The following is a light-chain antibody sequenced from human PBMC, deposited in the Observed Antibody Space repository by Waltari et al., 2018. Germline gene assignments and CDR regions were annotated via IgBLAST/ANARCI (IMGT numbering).Light chain of an antibody. CDR1: NIGSQR. Sequence: SYVLTQPPSVSVAPGQTTRISCVGDNIGSQRGHWYQQKPGQAPVVVVYENSGRPSGIPERISGSNSGSMATLTIARVEAGDEAVYYCQVWDSSSDHWVFGGGTQLTVL. CDR3: QVWDSSSDHWV. V-gene: IGLV3-21*02. J-gene: IGLJ3*02. CDR2: ENS.